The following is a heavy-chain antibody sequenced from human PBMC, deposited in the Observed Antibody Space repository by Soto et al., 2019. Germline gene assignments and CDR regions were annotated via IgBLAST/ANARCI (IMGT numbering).Heavy chain of an antibody. D-gene: IGHD6-6*01. J-gene: IGHJ4*02. Sequence: EVQLLESGGGLVQPGGSLRLSCAASGFTFSSYAMSWVRQAPGKGLEWVSAISGSGGSTYYADSVKGRFTISRDNSKNTLYLQMNSLRAEDTAVYYRAKDPPVGGSSSSIYFDYWGQGTLVTVSS. CDR2: ISGSGGST. V-gene: IGHV3-23*01. CDR3: AKDPPVGGSSSSIYFDY. CDR1: GFTFSSYA.